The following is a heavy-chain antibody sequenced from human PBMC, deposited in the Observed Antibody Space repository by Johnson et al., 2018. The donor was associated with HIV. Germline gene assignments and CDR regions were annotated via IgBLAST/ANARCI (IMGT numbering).Heavy chain of an antibody. D-gene: IGHD5-24*01. CDR3: AKGGVGRDGNRDAFDI. CDR1: GFTVSSNY. CDR2: IYSGGST. V-gene: IGHV3-66*01. Sequence: VRLVESGGGLVQPGRSLRLSCAASGFTVSSNYMSWVRQAPGKGLEWVSVIYSGGSTYYADSVKGRFTISRDNSKNTLYLQMNSLRREDTAVYYCAKGGVGRDGNRDAFDIWGQGTMVTVSS. J-gene: IGHJ3*02.